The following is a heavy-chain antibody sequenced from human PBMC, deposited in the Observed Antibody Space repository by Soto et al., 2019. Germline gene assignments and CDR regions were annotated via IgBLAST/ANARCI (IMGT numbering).Heavy chain of an antibody. D-gene: IGHD3-9*01. Sequence: ASVKVSCKASGYTFTSYGISWVRQAPGQGLEWMGWISAYNGNTNYAQKLQGRVTMTTDTSTSTAYMELRSLRSDDTAVYYCARDDILTGYYHTWFDPWGQGTLVTVSS. V-gene: IGHV1-18*01. CDR2: ISAYNGNT. J-gene: IGHJ5*02. CDR1: GYTFTSYG. CDR3: ARDDILTGYYHTWFDP.